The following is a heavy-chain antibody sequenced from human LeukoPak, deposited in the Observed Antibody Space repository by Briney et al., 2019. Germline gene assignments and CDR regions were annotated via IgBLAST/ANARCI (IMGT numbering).Heavy chain of an antibody. CDR3: ARLLWFGEFPSGMDV. J-gene: IGHJ6*02. V-gene: IGHV3-9*01. CDR2: ISWNSGSI. CDR1: GFTFDDYA. Sequence: GGALRLSCAASGFTFDDYAMHWVRQAPGKGLEGVSGISWNSGSIGYADSVKGRFTISRDNAKNSLYLQMNSLRAEDTALYYCARLLWFGEFPSGMDVWGQGTTVTVSS. D-gene: IGHD3-10*01.